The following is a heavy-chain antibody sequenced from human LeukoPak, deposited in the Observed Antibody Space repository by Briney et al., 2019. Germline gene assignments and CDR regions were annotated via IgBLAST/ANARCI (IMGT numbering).Heavy chain of an antibody. CDR3: ARVIDYDISGYYLGY. V-gene: IGHV4-34*01. CDR2: INDSGST. J-gene: IGHJ4*02. D-gene: IGHD3-22*01. Sequence: SETLSLTCAVYGGSFSGYYWSWIRQPPGKGQEWIGEINDSGSTSCSPSLKSRVSISVDTSKNQFSLKLSSVTAADTAVYYCARVIDYDISGYYLGYWGQGNRVTVSS. CDR1: GGSFSGYY.